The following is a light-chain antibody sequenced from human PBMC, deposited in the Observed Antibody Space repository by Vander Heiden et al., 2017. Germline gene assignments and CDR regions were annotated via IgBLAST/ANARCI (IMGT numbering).Light chain of an antibody. CDR3: QNYNNVGWT. J-gene: IGKJ1*01. Sequence: DIQMTQSPSSLSASVGDRVTITCRASQGISNYLAWYQQKPGKVPKVLMYGASTLQSGVPSRFSGSGSGTEFTLTISSLQPEDVATYYCQNYNNVGWTFGQGTKVEIK. V-gene: IGKV1-27*01. CDR2: GAS. CDR1: QGISNY.